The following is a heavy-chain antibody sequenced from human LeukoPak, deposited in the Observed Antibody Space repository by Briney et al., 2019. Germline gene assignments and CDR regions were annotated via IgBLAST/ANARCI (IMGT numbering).Heavy chain of an antibody. CDR3: ASRQPMG. V-gene: IGHV4-34*01. D-gene: IGHD2-2*01. Sequence: SETLSLSCAVYGGSFSGYYWSWIRQPPGKGLEWIGEINHSGSTNYNPSLKSRVTISVDTSKNQSSLKLSSVTAADTAVYYCASRQPMGWGQGTLVTVSS. CDR2: INHSGST. CDR1: GGSFSGYY. J-gene: IGHJ4*02.